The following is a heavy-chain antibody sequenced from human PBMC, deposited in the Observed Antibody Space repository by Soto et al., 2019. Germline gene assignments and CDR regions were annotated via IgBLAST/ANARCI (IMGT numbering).Heavy chain of an antibody. Sequence: EVQLVESGGGLVQPGGSLRLSCAASGFTFSSYSMNWVRQAPGKGLEWVSYISSSSSTIYYADSVKGRFTISRDNAKNSLYLQMNSLRDEDTAVYYCARDGVLWFGELLFGPTYYYYGMDVWGQGTTVTVSS. V-gene: IGHV3-48*02. J-gene: IGHJ6*02. CDR2: ISSSSSTI. D-gene: IGHD3-10*01. CDR1: GFTFSSYS. CDR3: ARDGVLWFGELLFGPTYYYYGMDV.